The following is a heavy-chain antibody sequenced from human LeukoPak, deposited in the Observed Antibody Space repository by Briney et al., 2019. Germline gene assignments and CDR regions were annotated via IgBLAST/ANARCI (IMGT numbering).Heavy chain of an antibody. CDR2: INSDGTIT. D-gene: IGHD6-6*01. Sequence: PGGSLRLSCAASGFTFTSYWMHWVRQAPGKGLVWLSRINSDGTITSYADSLEGRFTISRDNAENTVYLQMNSLRAEDTAVYYCARLTQLARGRYWGQGTLVTVSS. J-gene: IGHJ4*02. V-gene: IGHV3-74*01. CDR1: GFTFTSYW. CDR3: ARLTQLARGRY.